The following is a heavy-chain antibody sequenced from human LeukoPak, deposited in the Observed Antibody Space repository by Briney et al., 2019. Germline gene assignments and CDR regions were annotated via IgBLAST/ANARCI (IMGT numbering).Heavy chain of an antibody. J-gene: IGHJ4*02. Sequence: ASVKVSCKASVYSFSAYYMHWFRQAPGQGLEWMGWIDTNSGGTNYAQKFQGRVTMTRDTSISTAYMELNRLRSDDTAVYYCARGPSTGAFDYWGQGTLVTVSS. CDR2: IDTNSGGT. D-gene: IGHD7-27*01. CDR1: VYSFSAYY. V-gene: IGHV1-2*02. CDR3: ARGPSTGAFDY.